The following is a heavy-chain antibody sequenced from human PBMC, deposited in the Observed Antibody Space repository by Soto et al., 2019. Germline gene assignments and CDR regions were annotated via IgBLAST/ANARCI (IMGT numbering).Heavy chain of an antibody. CDR1: GYTFTSYG. D-gene: IGHD6-19*01. J-gene: IGHJ6*02. CDR3: ARVDVKTGYSSGWTPGYYYYGMDV. CDR2: ISAYNGNT. V-gene: IGHV1-18*01. Sequence: ASVKVSCKASGYTFTSYGISWVRQAPGQGLEWMGWISAYNGNTNYAQKLQGRVTMTTDTSTSTAYMELRSLRSDDTAVYYCARVDVKTGYSSGWTPGYYYYGMDVWGQGTTVTVSS.